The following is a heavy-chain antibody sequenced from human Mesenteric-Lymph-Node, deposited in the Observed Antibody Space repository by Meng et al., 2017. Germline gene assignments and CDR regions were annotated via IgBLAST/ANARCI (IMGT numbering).Heavy chain of an antibody. CDR2: IIPIFGTA. V-gene: IGHV1-69*05. CDR1: GGTFSSYA. D-gene: IGHD6-13*01. J-gene: IGHJ4*02. CDR3: ARTIAAAGIMDYFDS. Sequence: SVKVSCKASGGTFSSYAISWVRQAPGQGLEWMGGIIPIFGTANYAQKLQGRVTITTDESTSTAYMELSSLRSEDTAVYYCARTIAAAGIMDYFDSWGQGTLVTVSS.